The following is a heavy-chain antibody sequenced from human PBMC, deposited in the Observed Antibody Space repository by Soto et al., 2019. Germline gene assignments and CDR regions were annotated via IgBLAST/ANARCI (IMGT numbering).Heavy chain of an antibody. CDR2: ISSSGIP. Sequence: SETLSLTCNVSAGSITTDYWSWIRQAPGRGLQWIGYISSSGIPVYTPSLKSRLSISVHPSKNHFSLALTSVTAADTAVYYCARGLITGSQYSGGWYYFDSWGQGTQVTVSS. CDR1: AGSITTDY. V-gene: IGHV4-59*12. CDR3: ARGLITGSQYSGGWYYFDS. J-gene: IGHJ4*02. D-gene: IGHD1-26*01.